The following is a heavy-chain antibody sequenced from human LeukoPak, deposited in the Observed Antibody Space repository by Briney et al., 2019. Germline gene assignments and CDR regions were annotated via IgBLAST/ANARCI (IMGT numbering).Heavy chain of an antibody. D-gene: IGHD1-26*01. J-gene: IGHJ4*02. CDR1: GGSISSGGYY. CDR3: ARHSVSGSYWVY. V-gene: IGHV4-31*03. Sequence: PSETLSLTCTVSGGSISSGGYYWSWIRQHPGKGLEWIGYIYYSGSTYYNPSLKSRVTISVDTSKNQFSLKLSSVTAADTAVYYCARHSVSGSYWVYWGQGTLVTVSS. CDR2: IYYSGST.